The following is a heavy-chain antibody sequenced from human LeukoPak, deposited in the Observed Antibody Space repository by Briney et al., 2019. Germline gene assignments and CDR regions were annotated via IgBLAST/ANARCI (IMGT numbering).Heavy chain of an antibody. CDR3: ATVGGIAVADDAFDI. D-gene: IGHD6-19*01. J-gene: IGHJ3*02. Sequence: ASLKVSCKASGYTFTSYYMHWVRQAPGQGLEWMGIINPSGGSTSYAQKFQGRVTMTRDTSTSTVYMELSSLRSEDTAVYYCATVGGIAVADDAFDIWGQGTMVTVSS. CDR2: INPSGGST. CDR1: GYTFTSYY. V-gene: IGHV1-46*01.